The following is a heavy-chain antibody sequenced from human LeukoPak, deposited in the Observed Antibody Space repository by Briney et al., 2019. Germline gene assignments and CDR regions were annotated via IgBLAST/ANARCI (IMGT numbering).Heavy chain of an antibody. J-gene: IGHJ5*02. CDR2: INHSGST. CDR3: ARTPDIPKHNWFDP. CDR1: GGSFSGYY. V-gene: IGHV4-34*01. Sequence: KPLGTPSPTCAVYGGSFSGYYWGWIPQPPGKGPGWIWEINHSGSTNYNPSLKSRVTISVDTSKNQFSLKLSSVTAADTAVYYCARTPDIPKHNWFDPWGQGTLVTVSS. D-gene: IGHD3-9*01.